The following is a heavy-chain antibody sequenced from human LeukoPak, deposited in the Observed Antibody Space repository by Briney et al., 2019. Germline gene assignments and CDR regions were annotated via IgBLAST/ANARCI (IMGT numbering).Heavy chain of an antibody. CDR1: GFTFSSYW. Sequence: PGGSLRLSCAASGFTFSSYWMHWVRQAPGKGLVWVSRINSDGSSTSYADSVKGRFTISRDNAKNTLYLQMNSLRAEDTAVYYCARGRIAARPPLGYWGQGTLVTVST. D-gene: IGHD6-6*01. CDR2: INSDGSST. J-gene: IGHJ4*02. CDR3: ARGRIAARPPLGY. V-gene: IGHV3-74*01.